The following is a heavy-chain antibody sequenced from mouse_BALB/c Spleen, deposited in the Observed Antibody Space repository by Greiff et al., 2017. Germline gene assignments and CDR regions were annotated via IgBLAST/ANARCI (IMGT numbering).Heavy chain of an antibody. CDR2: ILPGSGST. V-gene: IGHV1-9*01. CDR1: GYPFSSYW. J-gene: IGHJ4*01. CDR3: ARYDGYYYAMDY. D-gene: IGHD2-2*01. Sequence: QVQLQQSGAELMKPGASVKISCKATGYPFSSYWIEWVKQRPGHGLEWIGEILPGSGSTNYNEKFKGKATFTADTSSNTAYMQLSSLTSEDSAVYYCARYDGYYYAMDYWGQGTSVTVSS.